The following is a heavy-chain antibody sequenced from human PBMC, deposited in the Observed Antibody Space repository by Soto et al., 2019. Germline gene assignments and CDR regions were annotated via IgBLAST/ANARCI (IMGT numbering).Heavy chain of an antibody. CDR1: GYTFTSYA. CDR3: ARNSGYSSGWYYMDV. Sequence: ASVKVSCKASGYTFTSYAMHWVRQAPGQKLEWMGWINANNGSTKYAQKFQGWVTMTRDTFISTAYMELSRLRSDDTAVYYCARNSGYSSGWYYMDVWGKGTTVTVSS. V-gene: IGHV1-2*04. CDR2: INANNGST. J-gene: IGHJ6*03. D-gene: IGHD6-19*01.